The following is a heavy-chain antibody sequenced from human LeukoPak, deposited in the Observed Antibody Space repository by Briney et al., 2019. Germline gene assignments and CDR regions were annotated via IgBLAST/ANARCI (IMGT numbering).Heavy chain of an antibody. V-gene: IGHV4-59*01. J-gene: IGHJ6*03. CDR2: IYYSGST. CDR3: AREWRPYYYYYMDV. CDR1: GGSISSYF. D-gene: IGHD3-3*01. Sequence: PSETLSLTCTVSGGSISSYFWSWIRQPPGKGLEWIGYIYYSGSTNYNPSLKSRVTISVDTSKNQFSLKLSSVTAADTAVYYCAREWRPYYYYYMDVWGKGTTVTVSS.